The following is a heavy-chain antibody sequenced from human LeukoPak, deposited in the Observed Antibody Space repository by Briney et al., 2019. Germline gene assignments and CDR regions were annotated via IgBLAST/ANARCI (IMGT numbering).Heavy chain of an antibody. CDR3: ARTNWGSYTDFDY. CDR2: INPNSGGT. V-gene: IGHV1-2*02. J-gene: IGHJ4*02. Sequence: ASVKVSCKASGYTFTGYYMHWVRQAPGQGLEWMGWINPNSGGTNYAQKFQGRVTMTRDTSISTAYMELSRLRSDDTAVYYCARTNWGSYTDFDYWGQGTLVTVSS. CDR1: GYTFTGYY. D-gene: IGHD7-27*01.